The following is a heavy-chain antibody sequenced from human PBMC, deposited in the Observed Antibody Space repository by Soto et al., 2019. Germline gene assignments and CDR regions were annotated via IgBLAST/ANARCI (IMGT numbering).Heavy chain of an antibody. V-gene: IGHV3-30*18. CDR3: AKDLGSYIVVVPAALDY. CDR1: GVRFWSYC. J-gene: IGHJ4*02. Sequence: GCSLGLSCAASGVRFWSYCVHWVRKAPGKGLEWVAVISYDGSNKYYADSVKGRFTISRDNSKNTLYLQMNSLRAEDTAVYYCAKDLGSYIVVVPAALDYWGQGTLVTVSS. D-gene: IGHD2-2*01. CDR2: ISYDGSNK.